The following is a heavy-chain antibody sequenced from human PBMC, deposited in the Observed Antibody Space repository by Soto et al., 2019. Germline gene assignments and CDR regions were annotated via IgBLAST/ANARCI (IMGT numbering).Heavy chain of an antibody. CDR3: AKDAGIQLWGIFDH. V-gene: IGHV3-23*01. CDR1: GFTFTNYA. J-gene: IGHJ4*02. D-gene: IGHD5-18*01. Sequence: GGSLRLSCAASGFTFTNYAMSWVRQAPGKGLEWVSGISSGTGDTYSADSVKGRFTISRDNSKNTLYLQMNSLRVEDTAVYYCAKDAGIQLWGIFDHWGQGTLVTVSS. CDR2: ISSGTGDT.